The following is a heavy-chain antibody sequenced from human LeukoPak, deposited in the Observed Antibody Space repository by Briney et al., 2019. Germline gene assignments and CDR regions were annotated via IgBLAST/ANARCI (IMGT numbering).Heavy chain of an antibody. J-gene: IGHJ6*02. Sequence: PGGSLRLSCAASGFTFSSYWMSWVRQAPGKGLEWVANIKQDGSEKYYVDSVKGRFTISRDNAKNSLYLQMNSLRAEDTAVYYCARIMVRGVVYYYYGMDVWGQGTTVTVSS. CDR3: ARIMVRGVVYYYYGMDV. CDR2: IKQDGSEK. D-gene: IGHD3-10*01. CDR1: GFTFSSYW. V-gene: IGHV3-7*04.